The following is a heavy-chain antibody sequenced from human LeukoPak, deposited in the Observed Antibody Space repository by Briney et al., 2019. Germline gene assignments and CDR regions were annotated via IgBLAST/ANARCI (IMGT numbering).Heavy chain of an antibody. D-gene: IGHD3-10*01. CDR3: ARVGSCNFDY. V-gene: IGHV4-59*01. CDR1: GGSISTYY. CDR2: IYYSGNT. Sequence: SGTLSLTCTVSGGSISTYYWSWIRQPPGKGLEWIGYIYYSGNTVYNPSLKSRVTMSVDTSKNQFSLRLSSVTTADTAVYYCARVGSCNFDYWGQGTLVTVSS. J-gene: IGHJ4*02.